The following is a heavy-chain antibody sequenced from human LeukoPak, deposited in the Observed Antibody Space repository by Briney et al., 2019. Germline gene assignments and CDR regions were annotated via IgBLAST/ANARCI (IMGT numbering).Heavy chain of an antibody. Sequence: GGSLRLSCAASGFTFSIYVIHWVRQAPGKGLEWVALISSDGRNKYYPDSVKGRFTISRDNAKNSLYLQMNSLRAEDTAVYYCATTSSWYYFDSWGQGTLVTVSS. CDR1: GFTFSIYV. D-gene: IGHD6-13*01. CDR2: ISSDGRNK. CDR3: ATTSSWYYFDS. J-gene: IGHJ4*02. V-gene: IGHV3-30*04.